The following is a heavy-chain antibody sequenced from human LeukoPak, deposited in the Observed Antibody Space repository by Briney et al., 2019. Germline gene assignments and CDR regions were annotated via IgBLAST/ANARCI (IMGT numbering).Heavy chain of an antibody. CDR2: IYTSGST. CDR3: ARLRSSSWYHWFDP. D-gene: IGHD6-13*01. Sequence: PSETLSLTCTVSGGSISSYYWSWIRQPPGKGLEWIGYIYTSGSTNYNPSLKSRVTISVDTSKNQFSLKLSSVTAADTAVYYCARLRSSSWYHWFDPWGQGTLVTVSS. V-gene: IGHV4-4*09. J-gene: IGHJ5*02. CDR1: GGSISSYY.